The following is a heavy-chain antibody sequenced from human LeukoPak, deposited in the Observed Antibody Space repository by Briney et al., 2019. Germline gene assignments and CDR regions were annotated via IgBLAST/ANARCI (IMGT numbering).Heavy chain of an antibody. CDR1: GFTFSSYG. D-gene: IGHD3-9*01. CDR2: IWYGGSNK. Sequence: GGSLRLSCAASGFTFSSYGMHWVRQAPGKGLEWVAVIWYGGSNKYYADSVKGRFTISRDNSKNTLYLQMNRLTAEETAVYYWARRYYDILTGHPLNGMDDWGQGTTVTVSS. V-gene: IGHV3-33*01. CDR3: ARRYYDILTGHPLNGMDD. J-gene: IGHJ6*02.